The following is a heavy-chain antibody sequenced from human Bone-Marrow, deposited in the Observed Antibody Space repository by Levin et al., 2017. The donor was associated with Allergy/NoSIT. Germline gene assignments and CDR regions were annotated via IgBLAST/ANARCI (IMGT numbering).Heavy chain of an antibody. D-gene: IGHD3-10*01. V-gene: IGHV4-31*02. Sequence: LRLSCTVSGASVSSSGFYWTWIRQYPGKGLEWIGHIYYPGNTSYNPSLKSRVSISDDRSKNQFSLKLDSVTAADTAVYYCARESVYYGSGSWIDCWGQGTLVTVSS. CDR1: GASVSSSGFY. J-gene: IGHJ4*02. CDR3: ARESVYYGSGSWIDC. CDR2: IYYPGNT.